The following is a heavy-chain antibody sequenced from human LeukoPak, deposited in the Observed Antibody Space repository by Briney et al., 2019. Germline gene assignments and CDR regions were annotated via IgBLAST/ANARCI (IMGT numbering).Heavy chain of an antibody. Sequence: SETLSLTCTVSGGSISTYYWRWIRQPPGKGLEWIGYIYYGGSTNHNPSLKSRVTISVDTSKNQFSLKLSSVTAADTAMYYCARDGRIAVAGFYYYYGMDVWGQGTTVTVSS. J-gene: IGHJ6*02. D-gene: IGHD6-19*01. CDR1: GGSISTYY. CDR2: IYYGGST. CDR3: ARDGRIAVAGFYYYYGMDV. V-gene: IGHV4-59*01.